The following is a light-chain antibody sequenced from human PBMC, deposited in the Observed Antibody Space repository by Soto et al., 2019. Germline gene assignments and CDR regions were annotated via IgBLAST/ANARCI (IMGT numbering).Light chain of an antibody. CDR2: DVS. V-gene: IGLV2-14*03. CDR3: GSYKSSSPYV. J-gene: IGLJ1*01. Sequence: QSALTQPASVSGSPGQSITISCTGTSSDVGGYNYVSWYQQHPGKAPRLMIYDVSNRPSGVSNRFSGSKAGNTASLTISGLQAEDEADYYCGSYKSSSPYVFGTGTKVTVL. CDR1: SSDVGGYNY.